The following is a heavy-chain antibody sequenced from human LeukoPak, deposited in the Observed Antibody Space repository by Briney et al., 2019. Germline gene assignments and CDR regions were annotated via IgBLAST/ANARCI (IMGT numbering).Heavy chain of an antibody. CDR1: GFTFSRFS. CDR3: AKDRSGDNWFDP. CDR2: ISSSSGTI. J-gene: IGHJ5*02. V-gene: IGHV3-48*01. Sequence: GGSLRLSCAASGFTFSRFSMNWVRQDPGKGLEWVSYISSSSGTIYYADSVKGRFTISRDNSKNTLYLQMNSLRAEDTAVYYCAKDRSGDNWFDPWGQGTLVTVSS. D-gene: IGHD6-19*01.